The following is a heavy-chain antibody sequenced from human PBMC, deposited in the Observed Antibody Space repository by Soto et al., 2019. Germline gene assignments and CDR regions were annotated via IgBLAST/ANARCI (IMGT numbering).Heavy chain of an antibody. Sequence: PWKKLSLPNTVSAGTIGISSYYWCWLRQPPGKGLEWIASIYYSGSTYYNPSLESRVTISVDTSKNQFSLKLSSVTAADTAVFYCAIQALVGVTTRYFDRRGRGTPVT. CDR3: AIQALVGVTTRYFDR. CDR2: IYYSGST. J-gene: IGHJ2*01. D-gene: IGHD3-3*01. V-gene: IGHV4-39*01. CDR1: AGTIGISSYY.